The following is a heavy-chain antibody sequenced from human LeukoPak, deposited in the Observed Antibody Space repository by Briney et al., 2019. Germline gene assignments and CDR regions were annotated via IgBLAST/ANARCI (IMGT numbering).Heavy chain of an antibody. CDR1: GFTFSSYS. V-gene: IGHV3-21*01. CDR3: AKTGYSSGWYGMDV. J-gene: IGHJ6*02. D-gene: IGHD6-19*01. CDR2: ISSSSSYI. Sequence: GGSLRLSCAASGFTFSSYSMNWVRQAPGKGLGWVSSISSSSSYIYYADSVKGRFTISRDNAKNSLYLQMNSLRAEDTAVYYCAKTGYSSGWYGMDVWGQGTTVTVSS.